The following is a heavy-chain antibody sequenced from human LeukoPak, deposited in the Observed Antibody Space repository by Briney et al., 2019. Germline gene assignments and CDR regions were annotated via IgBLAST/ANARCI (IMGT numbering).Heavy chain of an antibody. Sequence: GGSLRLSCATSGFTFTNYGMNWVRQAPGKGLEWVSYISNSAILYADSVKGRFTISRDNARNSLYLQMNSLRAEDTAVYYCARGTNYYDSSDKWLDPWGQGTLVTVSS. CDR2: ISNSAI. J-gene: IGHJ5*02. CDR1: GFTFTNYG. D-gene: IGHD3-22*01. V-gene: IGHV3-48*01. CDR3: ARGTNYYDSSDKWLDP.